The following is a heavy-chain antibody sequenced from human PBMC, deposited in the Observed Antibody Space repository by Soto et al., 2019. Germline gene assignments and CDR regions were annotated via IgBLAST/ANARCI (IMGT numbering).Heavy chain of an antibody. CDR1: GVSFSGYY. CDR2: INHSGSP. J-gene: IGHJ4*02. V-gene: IGHV4-34*01. Sequence: PSETLSLTCSVSGVSFSGYYWTWIRQPPGKGLEWIGEINHSGSPNYTPSLKSRVAISVDTSTNQFSLKLSFVTDADTAVYFCAGTHYDFSSGYRAFDFWGQGTLVTVSS. D-gene: IGHD3-3*01. CDR3: AGTHYDFSSGYRAFDF.